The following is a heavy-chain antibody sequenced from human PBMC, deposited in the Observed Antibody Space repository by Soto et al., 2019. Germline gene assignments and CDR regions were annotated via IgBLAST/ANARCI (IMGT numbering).Heavy chain of an antibody. CDR2: ISGNGDSA. D-gene: IGHD1-26*01. Sequence: VQLLESGGGLVQPGGSLRLSCAASGFPFRAYAMNWVRQAPGEGLEWVSDISGNGDSARYADAVKGRFTVSRDKYMETLYLKRNSRRVDDTAVYYCGKERRGRGWAVCNFWGQGTLVTVSS. J-gene: IGHJ4*02. CDR1: GFPFRAYA. CDR3: GKERRGRGWAVCNF. V-gene: IGHV3-23*01.